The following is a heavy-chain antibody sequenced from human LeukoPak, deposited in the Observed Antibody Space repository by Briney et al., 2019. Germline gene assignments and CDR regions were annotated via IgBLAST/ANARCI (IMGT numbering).Heavy chain of an antibody. CDR2: ITYSSGNT. V-gene: IGHV3-23*01. J-gene: IGHJ6*04. CDR3: ARDLARGVLGWDV. CDR1: GFTFSAYG. Sequence: PGGSLRLSCAASGFTFSAYGMSWFRQAPGKGLEWVSAITYSSGNTYYADSVKGRFTISRDNSKNTLYLQMNSLRAEDTAVYYCARDLARGVLGWDVWGKGTTVTVSS. D-gene: IGHD3-10*01.